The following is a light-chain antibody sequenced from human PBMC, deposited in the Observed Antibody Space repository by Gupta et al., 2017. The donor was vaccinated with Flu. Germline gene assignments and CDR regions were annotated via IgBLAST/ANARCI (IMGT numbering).Light chain of an antibody. CDR2: TYN. CDR3: AAWDDSLNGYV. J-gene: IGLJ1*01. Sequence: QSVVTEPPSTSGTSGPSISISCSGSGSNIGRNSVSWYQQFPGTAPKLLIYTYNQQPSGVPDRFSGSTSGASASLATRGLQSEDEAAYYCAAWDDSLNGYVLGTGTKVTVL. V-gene: IGLV1-44*01. CDR1: GSNIGRNS.